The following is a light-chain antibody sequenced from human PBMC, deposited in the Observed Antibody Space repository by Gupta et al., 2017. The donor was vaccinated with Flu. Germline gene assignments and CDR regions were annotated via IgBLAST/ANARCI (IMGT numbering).Light chain of an antibody. J-gene: IGLJ3*02. Sequence: QSVLTQPPSASAAPGQRVTISCSGSNSNIGVNTVTWFQQLPGTAPKLLIYSDDRRPSGVPDRFSGSKSGTSASLTIXGXQSEDEXDYYCATWDVGLNGVVFGGGTRLTVL. CDR2: SDD. CDR1: NSNIGVNT. CDR3: ATWDVGLNGVV. V-gene: IGLV1-44*01.